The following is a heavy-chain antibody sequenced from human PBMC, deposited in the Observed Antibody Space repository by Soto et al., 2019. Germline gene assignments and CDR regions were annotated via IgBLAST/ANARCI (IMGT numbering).Heavy chain of an antibody. D-gene: IGHD3-3*01. CDR2: ISAYNGNT. CDR1: GYTFTSYG. J-gene: IGHJ5*02. V-gene: IGHV1-18*04. CDR3: ARDFQRTKYYDFWSGYYHNWFDP. Sequence: ASVKVSCKASGYTFTSYGISWVRQAPGQGLEWMGWISAYNGNTNYAQKLQGRVTMTTNTSTSTAYMELRSLRSDDTAVYYCARDFQRTKYYDFWSGYYHNWFDPWGQGTLVTVSS.